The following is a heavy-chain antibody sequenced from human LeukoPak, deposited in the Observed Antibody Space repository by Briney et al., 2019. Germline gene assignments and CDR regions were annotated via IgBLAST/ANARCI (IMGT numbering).Heavy chain of an antibody. J-gene: IGHJ4*02. CDR2: INTDGTST. CDR3: ARGCVSSGSYYTVDY. CDR1: GFTFSSYW. Sequence: GGSLRLSCAASGFTFSSYWMHWVRQAPGKGLVCVSRINTDGTSTTYADSVKGRFTISRDNAKNTLYLQMNSLRAEDTAVYYCARGCVSSGSYYTVDYWGQGTLVTVSS. D-gene: IGHD1-26*01. V-gene: IGHV3-74*01.